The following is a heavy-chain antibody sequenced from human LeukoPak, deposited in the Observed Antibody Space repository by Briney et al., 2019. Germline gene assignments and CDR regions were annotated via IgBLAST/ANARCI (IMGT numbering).Heavy chain of an antibody. CDR2: ISGSGGST. Sequence: GGSLRLSCAASGFTFSSYAMSWVRQAPGKGLEWVSAISGSGGSTYYADSVKGRFTISRDNSKNTLYLQMNSLRAEDTAVYYCAKDRFVGTNRYYFDYWGQGTLVTVSS. J-gene: IGHJ4*02. CDR1: GFTFSSYA. CDR3: AKDRFVGTNRYYFDY. V-gene: IGHV3-23*01. D-gene: IGHD2-2*01.